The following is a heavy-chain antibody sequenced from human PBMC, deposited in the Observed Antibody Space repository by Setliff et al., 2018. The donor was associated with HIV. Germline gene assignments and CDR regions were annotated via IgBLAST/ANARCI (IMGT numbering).Heavy chain of an antibody. V-gene: IGHV4-39*07. CDR2: IYYSGST. J-gene: IGHJ4*02. CDR1: GGSISSSSYY. Sequence: PSETLSLTCTVSGGSISSSSYYWGWIRQPPGKGLEWIGSIYYSGSTYYNPSLKSRVTISVDTSKNQFSLKLSSVTAADTAVYYCARVMDTAMVSRLLLYYLDYWGQGTLVTVSS. CDR3: ARVMDTAMVSRLLLYYLDY. D-gene: IGHD5-18*01.